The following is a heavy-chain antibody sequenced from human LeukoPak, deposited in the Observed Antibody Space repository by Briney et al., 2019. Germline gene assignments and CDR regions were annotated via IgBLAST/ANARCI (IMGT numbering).Heavy chain of an antibody. CDR1: GYTFTGYY. J-gene: IGHJ4*02. CDR2: INPNSGGT. V-gene: IGHV1-2*02. CDR3: ARDNPGGSLLGY. Sequence: GASVKVSCKASGYTFTGYYMHWVRQAPGQGLEWMGWINPNSGGTNYARKFQGRVTMTRDTSISTAYMELSRLRSDDTAVYYCARDNPGGSLLGYWGQGTLVTVSS. D-gene: IGHD1-26*01.